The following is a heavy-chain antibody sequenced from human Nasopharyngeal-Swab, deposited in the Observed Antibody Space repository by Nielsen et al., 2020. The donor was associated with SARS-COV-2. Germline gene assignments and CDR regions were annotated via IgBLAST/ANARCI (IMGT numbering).Heavy chain of an antibody. V-gene: IGHV3-11*04. D-gene: IGHD6-19*01. Sequence: GESLKISCAASGFTFSDYYMSWIRQAPGKGPEWVSYISSSGSTIYYADSVKGRFTISRDNAKNSLYLQMNGLRAEDTAVYYCARDSEGVAADYWGQGTLVTVSS. J-gene: IGHJ4*02. CDR3: ARDSEGVAADY. CDR1: GFTFSDYY. CDR2: ISSSGSTI.